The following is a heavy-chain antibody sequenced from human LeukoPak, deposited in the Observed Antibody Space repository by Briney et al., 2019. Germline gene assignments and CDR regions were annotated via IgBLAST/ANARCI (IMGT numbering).Heavy chain of an antibody. V-gene: IGHV4-38-2*02. D-gene: IGHD3-22*01. CDR2: IYHSGST. Sequence: SETLSLTCTVSGYSISSGYYWGWIRQPPGKGLEWIGSIYHSGSTYYNPSLKSRVTISADTSKNQFSLKLSSVTAADTAVYYCATTFGRTYYYDSSGIGNWGQGTLVTVSS. CDR3: ATTFGRTYYYDSSGIGN. CDR1: GYSISSGYY. J-gene: IGHJ4*02.